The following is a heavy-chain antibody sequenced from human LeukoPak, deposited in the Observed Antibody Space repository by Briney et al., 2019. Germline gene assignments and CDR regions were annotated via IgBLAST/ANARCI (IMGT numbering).Heavy chain of an antibody. CDR2: IYHSGST. CDR1: GGSISSGGYY. D-gene: IGHD6-13*01. V-gene: IGHV4-30-2*01. J-gene: IGHJ5*02. CDR3: ATGIAAAGNWFDP. Sequence: PSQTLSLTCTVSGGSISSGGYYWSWIRQPPGKGLEWIGYIYHSGSTYYNPSLKSRVTISVDRSKNQFSLKLSSVTAADTAVYYCATGIAAAGNWFDPWGQGTLVTVSS.